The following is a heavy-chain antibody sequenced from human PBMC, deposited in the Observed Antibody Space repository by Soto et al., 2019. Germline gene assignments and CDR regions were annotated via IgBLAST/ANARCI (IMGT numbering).Heavy chain of an antibody. Sequence: PAETLCLTCSVAGVTISYGGYSWGRIRQSPGKGLEWLGYLSHLGTTYYNPSLKSRLSLSIARTRNQFSLSLSSMTAADKALYYCATGGGYDSFEFCGQG. V-gene: IGHV4-30-2*06. CDR1: GVTISYGGYS. CDR2: LSHLGTT. D-gene: IGHD2-15*01. J-gene: IGHJ4*02. CDR3: ATGGGYDSFEF.